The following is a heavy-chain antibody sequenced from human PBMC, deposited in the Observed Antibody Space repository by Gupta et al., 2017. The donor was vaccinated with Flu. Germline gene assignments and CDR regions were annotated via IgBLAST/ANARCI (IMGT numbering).Heavy chain of an antibody. J-gene: IGHJ6*02. D-gene: IGHD4-17*01. Sequence: GSGLHWVRQASGKGLEWVGRITSKINNYATAYAASVAGRFTISRDDSENTAYLQMNSLKTEDTAVYYCTRLVDYSFVAMDVWGQVTTVTVS. CDR3: TRLVDYSFVAMDV. V-gene: IGHV3-73*01. CDR1: GSG. CDR2: ITSKINNYAT.